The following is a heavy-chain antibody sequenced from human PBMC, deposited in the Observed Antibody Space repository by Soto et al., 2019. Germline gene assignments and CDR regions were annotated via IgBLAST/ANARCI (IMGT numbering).Heavy chain of an antibody. CDR3: ARGRSAAGTGWFDP. CDR2: MNPNSGNT. Sequence: QVQLVQSGAEVKKPGASVKVSCKASGYTFTSYDINWVRQATGQGLEWMGWMNPNSGNTGYAQKFQGRVTMTRNTSISTAYMELSSLRSEETAGYYCARGRSAAGTGWFDPWGQGTLVTVSS. V-gene: IGHV1-8*01. CDR1: GYTFTSYD. J-gene: IGHJ5*02. D-gene: IGHD6-13*01.